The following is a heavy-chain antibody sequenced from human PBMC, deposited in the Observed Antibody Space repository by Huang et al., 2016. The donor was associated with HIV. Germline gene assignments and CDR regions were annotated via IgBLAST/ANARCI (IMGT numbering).Heavy chain of an antibody. CDR3: AKGGSAAAVLDF. D-gene: IGHD6-13*01. CDR2: ISYEAKTK. J-gene: IGHJ4*02. Sequence: QVQLVESGGGVVQPGRSLRISCAASGFPFSSYGMHWVRPAPGKGMEWVAVISYEAKTKYYADSVKGRFSISRDNSKTTVYLQLNSLRLEDTAVYYCAKGGSAAAVLDFWGQGTLVTVSS. V-gene: IGHV3-30*18. CDR1: GFPFSSYG.